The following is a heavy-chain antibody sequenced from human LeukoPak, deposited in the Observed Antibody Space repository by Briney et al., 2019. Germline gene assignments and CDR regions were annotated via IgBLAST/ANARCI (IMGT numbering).Heavy chain of an antibody. CDR2: IKQDGSEK. V-gene: IGHV3-7*03. Sequence: GGSLRLSCATSGFRFSDYWMNWVRQAPGKGLEWVANIKQDGSEKYYVDSVKGRFTISRDNAKNSLYLQMNSLRVEDTAVYYCARGPFVVINAPDYWGQGTLVTVSS. CDR1: GFRFSDYW. J-gene: IGHJ4*02. CDR3: ARGPFVVINAPDY. D-gene: IGHD2-21*01.